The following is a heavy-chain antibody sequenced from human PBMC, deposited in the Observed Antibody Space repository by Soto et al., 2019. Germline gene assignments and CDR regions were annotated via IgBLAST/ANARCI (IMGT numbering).Heavy chain of an antibody. CDR1: GFTFSDYY. D-gene: IGHD6-13*01. V-gene: IGHV3-11*06. J-gene: IGHJ4*02. Sequence: TVGSLRLSCAASGFTFSDYYMSWIRQAPGKGLEWVSYISSSSSYTNYADSVKGRFTISRDNAKNSLYLQMNSLRAEDTAVYYCASVQQLVRYVDYWGQGTLVTVSS. CDR2: ISSSSSYT. CDR3: ASVQQLVRYVDY.